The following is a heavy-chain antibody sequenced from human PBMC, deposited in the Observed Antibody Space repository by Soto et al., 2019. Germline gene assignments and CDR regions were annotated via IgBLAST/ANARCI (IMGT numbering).Heavy chain of an antibody. V-gene: IGHV4-59*01. J-gene: IGHJ4*02. CDR3: ARGYTYGYLYYFDY. CDR2: IFYTGST. CDR1: GGSISSYY. Sequence: SETLSLTCTVSGGSISSYYWSWTRQPPGKGLEWIGYIFYTGSTNYNPSLKSRVTISLDMSKNQFSLKLTSVTAADTAVYYCARGYTYGYLYYFDYWGQGTLVTVSS. D-gene: IGHD5-18*01.